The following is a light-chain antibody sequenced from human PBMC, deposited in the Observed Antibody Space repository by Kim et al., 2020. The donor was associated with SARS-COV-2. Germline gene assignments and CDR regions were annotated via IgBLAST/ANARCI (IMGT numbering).Light chain of an antibody. CDR2: GAL. Sequence: LSPGERATLACRASQSVSNSFLAWYQQKPGQAPRLVIYGALSRATGIPDRFAGSGSGTDFTLTISRLEPEDFAVYYCQQYGSSPRTFGQGTKVEI. V-gene: IGKV3-20*01. CDR1: QSVSNSF. CDR3: QQYGSSPRT. J-gene: IGKJ1*01.